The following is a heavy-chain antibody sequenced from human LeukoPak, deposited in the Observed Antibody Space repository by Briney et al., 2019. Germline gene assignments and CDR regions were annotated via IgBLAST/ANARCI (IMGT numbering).Heavy chain of an antibody. J-gene: IGHJ6*03. CDR3: ARGVVAATFYYYMDV. Sequence: GASVKVSCKPSGYTFTCYYIQWVRQAPRQGLEWMGWINPNSGGTNYAQKFQGRVTMTRDTSISTAYMELSSLTSDDTAVYYCARGVVAATFYYYMDVWGKGTTVTVSS. CDR1: GYTFTCYY. V-gene: IGHV1-2*02. D-gene: IGHD2-15*01. CDR2: INPNSGGT.